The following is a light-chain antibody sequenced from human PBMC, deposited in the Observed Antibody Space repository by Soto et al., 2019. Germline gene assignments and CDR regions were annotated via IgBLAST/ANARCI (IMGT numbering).Light chain of an antibody. J-gene: IGKJ4*01. Sequence: EIVFTPSPGNLSLSPVERATLSFRASQSVSSSYLTWYQQKPGQAPRLLIYDASKRATGIPARFSGSGSGTDFTLTISTLEPEDLAVYYCQQRSNWPLTFGGGTKVDIK. CDR3: QQRSNWPLT. V-gene: IGKV3-11*01. CDR2: DAS. CDR1: QSVSSSY.